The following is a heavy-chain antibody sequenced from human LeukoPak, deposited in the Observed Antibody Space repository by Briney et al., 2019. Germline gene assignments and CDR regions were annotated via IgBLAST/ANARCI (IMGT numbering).Heavy chain of an antibody. CDR1: GFTFSSYG. CDR3: ARVKTTVTGGVDV. V-gene: IGHV3-33*01. Sequence: GGSLRLSCAASGFTFSSYGMHWVRQAPGKGLEWVSVIWYDGSNIYYADSVKGRFTISRDNSKNTLYLQMNSLRAEDTAVYYCARVKTTVTGGVDVWGHGTTVTVSS. J-gene: IGHJ6*02. D-gene: IGHD4-17*01. CDR2: IWYDGSNI.